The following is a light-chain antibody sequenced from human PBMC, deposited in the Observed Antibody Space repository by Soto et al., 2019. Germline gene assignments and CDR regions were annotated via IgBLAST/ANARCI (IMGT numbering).Light chain of an antibody. J-gene: IGLJ2*01. V-gene: IGLV2-23*01. CDR2: EGS. CDR1: SSDVGSYNL. Sequence: QSALTQPASVSGSPGQSITISCTGTSSDVGSYNLVSWYQQHPGKAPKLMIYEGSKRPSGVSNRFSGSKSGNTASLTISGLEADDEADYCCCSYAGSSVVFGRGTQLTVL. CDR3: CSYAGSSVV.